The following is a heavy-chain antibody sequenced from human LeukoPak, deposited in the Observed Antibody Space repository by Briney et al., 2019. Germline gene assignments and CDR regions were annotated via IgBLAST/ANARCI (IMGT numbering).Heavy chain of an antibody. CDR2: ISSSGSTI. CDR1: GFTFSGYY. V-gene: IGHV3-11*01. D-gene: IGHD3-3*02. J-gene: IGHJ4*02. CDR3: ARDPGVLVDY. Sequence: GGSLRLSCAASGFTFSGYYMSWIRQAPGKGLEWLSHISSSGSTIDYADSVKGRFTISRDNAKNSLYLQMNSLRGEDTAVYYCARDPGVLVDYWGQGTLVTVSS.